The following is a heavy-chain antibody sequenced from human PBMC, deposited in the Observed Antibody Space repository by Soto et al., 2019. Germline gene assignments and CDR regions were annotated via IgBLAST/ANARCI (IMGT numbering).Heavy chain of an antibody. CDR1: GYTFTSYG. V-gene: IGHV1-18*01. CDR3: ARDGVDIVATTPADY. J-gene: IGHJ4*02. D-gene: IGHD5-12*01. Sequence: ASVKVSCKASGYTFTSYGISWVRQAPGQGLEWMGWISAYNGNTNYAQKLQGRVTMTTDTSTSTAYMELRSLRTDDTAVYYCARDGVDIVATTPADYWGQGTLVTVSS. CDR2: ISAYNGNT.